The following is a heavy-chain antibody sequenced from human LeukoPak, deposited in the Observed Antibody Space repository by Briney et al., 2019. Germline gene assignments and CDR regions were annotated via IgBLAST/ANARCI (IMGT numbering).Heavy chain of an antibody. Sequence: PGGSLRLSCAASGFTFSSYGMHWVRQAPGKGLEWVAFIRYDGSNKYYADSVKGRFTISRDNSKNTLYLQMNSLRAEDTAVYYCASFFLIGSGWTNAFDIWGQGTMVTVSS. CDR2: IRYDGSNK. CDR3: ASFFLIGSGWTNAFDI. J-gene: IGHJ3*02. CDR1: GFTFSSYG. V-gene: IGHV3-30*02. D-gene: IGHD6-25*01.